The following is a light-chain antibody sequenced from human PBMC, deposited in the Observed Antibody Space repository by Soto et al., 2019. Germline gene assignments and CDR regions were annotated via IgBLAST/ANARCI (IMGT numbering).Light chain of an antibody. J-gene: IGLJ1*01. CDR3: SSYSTSSTSA. Sequence: QSAPTQPASVSGSPGQSITISCTGTSSDVGAYNYVSWYQQHPGRAPKLMIFDVSDRPSGVSYRFSGSKSGNTASLTISGLQADDEADYYCSSYSTSSTSAFGTGTKVTVL. CDR1: SSDVGAYNY. CDR2: DVS. V-gene: IGLV2-14*03.